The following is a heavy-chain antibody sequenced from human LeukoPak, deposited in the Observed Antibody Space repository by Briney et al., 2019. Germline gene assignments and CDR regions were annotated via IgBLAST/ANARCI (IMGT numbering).Heavy chain of an antibody. CDR2: VYYSGGT. J-gene: IGHJ5*01. CDR1: GASISSSIHY. Sequence: NPSETLSLTCAVSGASISSSIHYWGWVRQPPGKGLEWIESVYYSGGTYYNPSLESRLTISVDTSNNRFSLKLKSVTAADTAVFYCARVTTGSTTLDSWGQGILVTVSS. CDR3: ARVTTGSTTLDS. D-gene: IGHD1-1*01. V-gene: IGHV4-39*02.